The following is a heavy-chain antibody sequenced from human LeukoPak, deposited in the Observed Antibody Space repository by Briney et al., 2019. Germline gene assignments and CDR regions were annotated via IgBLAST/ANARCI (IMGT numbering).Heavy chain of an antibody. Sequence: PGGSLRLSCAASGLTFSSYWMHWVRQAPGKGLVWVSRINSDGSSTSYADSVKGRFTISRDNAKNTLYLQMNSLRAEDTAVYYRARDMRGYDYGKVDYWGQGTLVTVSS. CDR3: ARDMRGYDYGKVDY. V-gene: IGHV3-74*01. CDR2: INSDGSST. CDR1: GLTFSSYW. D-gene: IGHD5-12*01. J-gene: IGHJ4*02.